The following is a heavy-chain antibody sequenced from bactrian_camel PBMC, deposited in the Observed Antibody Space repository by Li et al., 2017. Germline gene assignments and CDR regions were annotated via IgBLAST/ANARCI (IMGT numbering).Heavy chain of an antibody. Sequence: VQLVESGGGSVQAGGSLRLSCVASGFTFSTYAMSWVRQAPGKGLEWVSLISSSGGSTLYADSVKGRFTIPRDNAKETLYLQMNSLKTEDTAVYYCALGSSDQSTMTARGQGTQVTVS. D-gene: IGHD2*01. CDR2: ISSSGGST. CDR1: GFTFSTYA. V-gene: IGHV3S31*01. J-gene: IGHJ4*01.